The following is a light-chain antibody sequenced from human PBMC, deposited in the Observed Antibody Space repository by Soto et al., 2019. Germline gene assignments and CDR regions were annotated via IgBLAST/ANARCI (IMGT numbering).Light chain of an antibody. V-gene: IGLV2-14*01. CDR3: ASYTRDSTLV. CDR1: SSDIGGYNY. Sequence: QSALTQPASVSGSPGQSITISCTGTSSDIGGYNYVSWYQQYPGKAPKLMIYDVTNRPSGVSKRFSGSKSGNTASLTISGLKDEDEGDYYGASYTRDSTLVFGAGTKLTVL. J-gene: IGLJ2*01. CDR2: DVT.